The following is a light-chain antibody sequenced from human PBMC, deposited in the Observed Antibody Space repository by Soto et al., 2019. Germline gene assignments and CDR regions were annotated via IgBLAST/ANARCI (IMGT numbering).Light chain of an antibody. J-gene: IGKJ2*01. Sequence: DIQMTQSPSTLSASVGDRVTITCRASQSISSWLAWYQRKPGKAPKLLIYKASTLESGVPSRFSGSGSGTESTLTINSLQPDDFATYYCQQYSRYYTFGHGTKLEIK. CDR1: QSISSW. CDR2: KAS. CDR3: QQYSRYYT. V-gene: IGKV1-5*03.